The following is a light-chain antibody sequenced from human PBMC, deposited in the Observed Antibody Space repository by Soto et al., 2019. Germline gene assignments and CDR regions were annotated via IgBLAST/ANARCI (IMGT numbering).Light chain of an antibody. J-gene: IGKJ1*01. V-gene: IGKV3-20*01. Sequence: EKVITQSPATLSVSPGERATLSCRASQSVSSNLAWYQQKPGQAPRLLIYGASSRATGIPVRFSGSGSGTDFTLTISRLEPEEFAVYYCQQYGSSPRTFGQGTKVDIK. CDR1: QSVSSN. CDR2: GAS. CDR3: QQYGSSPRT.